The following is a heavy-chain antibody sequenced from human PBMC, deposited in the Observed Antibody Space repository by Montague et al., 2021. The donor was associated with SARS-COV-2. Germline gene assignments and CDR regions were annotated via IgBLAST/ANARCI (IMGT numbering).Heavy chain of an antibody. J-gene: IGHJ4*02. Sequence: SETLSLTCIVSGESIDRGTYYWGWIRQSPGKGLEWIGSLSSSGSTYYNPSLRSRVTISMDTSKNHFSLKVNSVTATDTAVYFCARPGGVSGWFYFDDWGQGTLVSVFS. CDR2: LSSSGST. CDR1: GESIDRGTYY. CDR3: ARPGGVSGWFYFDD. D-gene: IGHD6-19*01. V-gene: IGHV4-39*02.